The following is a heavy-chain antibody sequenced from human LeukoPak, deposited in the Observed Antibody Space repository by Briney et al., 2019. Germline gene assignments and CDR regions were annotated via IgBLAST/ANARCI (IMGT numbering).Heavy chain of an antibody. CDR1: GFTFSSYS. V-gene: IGHV3-21*01. Sequence: GGSLRLSCAASGFTFSSYSMNWVRQAPGKGLEWVSSNSSSGSFIYYADSVKGRLTTSRDNAKNSLYLQMNSLRADDTAVYYCARVVTAAWDWFDPWGQGTLVTVSS. J-gene: IGHJ5*02. D-gene: IGHD2-2*01. CDR2: NSSSGSFI. CDR3: ARVVTAAWDWFDP.